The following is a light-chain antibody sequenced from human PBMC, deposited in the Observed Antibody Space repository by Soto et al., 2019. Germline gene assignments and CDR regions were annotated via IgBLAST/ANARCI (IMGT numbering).Light chain of an antibody. V-gene: IGKV1-5*03. CDR1: QSISSS. CDR3: QQYDSYPVT. Sequence: DIQMTQSPSTVSAYVGDRVTITCRASQSISSSLAWHQQKPGKAPKVLIYKASSLESAVPSRFSGSGSGTEFTLTISSLQPDDSATYYCQQYDSYPVTFGLGTQLEIK. J-gene: IGKJ2*01. CDR2: KAS.